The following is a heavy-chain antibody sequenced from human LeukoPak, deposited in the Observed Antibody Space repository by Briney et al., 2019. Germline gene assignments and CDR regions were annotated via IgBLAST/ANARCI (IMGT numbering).Heavy chain of an antibody. CDR2: IYHSGSA. Sequence: SGTLSLTCAVSGGSISSNNWWSWVRQPPGKGLEWIGEIYHSGSANYNPSLKSRIIISLDKSKNQFSLKLSSVTAADTAVYYCASGGRYSSSWYAYWGQGTLVTVSS. CDR1: GGSISSNNW. J-gene: IGHJ4*02. CDR3: ASGGRYSSSWYAY. D-gene: IGHD6-13*01. V-gene: IGHV4-4*02.